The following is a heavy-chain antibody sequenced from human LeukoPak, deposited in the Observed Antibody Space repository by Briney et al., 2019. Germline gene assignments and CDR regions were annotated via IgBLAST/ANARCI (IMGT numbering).Heavy chain of an antibody. V-gene: IGHV4-59*12. D-gene: IGHD5-18*01. J-gene: IGHJ4*02. Sequence: SETLSLTCTVSGGSISSYYWSWIRQPPGKGLEWIGYIYYSGSTNYNPSLKSRVTISVDTSKNQFSLKLSSVTAADTAVYYCARERYSSVYFDYWGQGTLVSVSS. CDR1: GGSISSYY. CDR3: ARERYSSVYFDY. CDR2: IYYSGST.